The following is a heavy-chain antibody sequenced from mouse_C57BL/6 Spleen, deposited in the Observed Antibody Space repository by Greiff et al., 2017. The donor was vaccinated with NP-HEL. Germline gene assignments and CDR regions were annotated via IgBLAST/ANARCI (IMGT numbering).Heavy chain of an antibody. D-gene: IGHD1-1*01. CDR2: IYPGSGNT. J-gene: IGHJ2*01. CDR1: GYTFTDYY. Sequence: QVHVKQSGAELVRPGASVKLSCKASGYTFTDYYINWVKQRPGQGLEWIARIYPGSGNTYYNEKFKGKATLTAEKSSSTAYMQLSSLTSEDSAVYFCARGNYGSSYGYWGQGTTLTVSS. CDR3: ARGNYGSSYGY. V-gene: IGHV1-76*01.